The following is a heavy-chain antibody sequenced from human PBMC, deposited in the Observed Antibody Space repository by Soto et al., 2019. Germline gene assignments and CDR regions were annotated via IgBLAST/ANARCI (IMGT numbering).Heavy chain of an antibody. CDR1: GFTFSNYP. J-gene: IGHJ4*02. D-gene: IGHD3-22*01. CDR2: ISGSGETP. Sequence: EVQLLESGGGLVQPGGSLRLSCAASGFTFSNYPMSWVRQAPGKGLEWVSGISGSGETPYYADSVKGRFTISRDNSKNTLYLQMTNLRTEDTAVYYCARDLSRGITMIGLEIHYWGQGTLVTVSS. V-gene: IGHV3-23*01. CDR3: ARDLSRGITMIGLEIHY.